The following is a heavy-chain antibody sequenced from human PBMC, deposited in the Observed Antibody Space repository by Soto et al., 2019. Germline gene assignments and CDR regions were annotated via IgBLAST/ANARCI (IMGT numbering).Heavy chain of an antibody. J-gene: IGHJ4*02. V-gene: IGHV3-53*01. CDR1: GFTFSSNY. Sequence: GGSLRLSCAAAGFTFSSNYMTWVRQAPGEGLEWVAVIYSGGNTNYADSVKGRFTISRDNSKNTLYLQMNTLRAEDTAVYYCARGFNWLDYWGQGTLVTVSS. CDR2: IYSGGNT. D-gene: IGHD5-12*01. CDR3: ARGFNWLDY.